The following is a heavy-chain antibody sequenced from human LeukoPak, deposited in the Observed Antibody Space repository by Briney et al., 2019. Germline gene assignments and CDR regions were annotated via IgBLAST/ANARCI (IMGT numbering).Heavy chain of an antibody. D-gene: IGHD3-9*01. Sequence: GGSLRLSCAASGFTFSSYAMHWVRQAPGKGLEWVAVISYDGNNKYYADSVKGRFTISRDNSKNTLYLQMNSLRAEDTAVYYCARDDTGRSFDWLARQFDSWGQGTLVTVSS. CDR2: ISYDGNNK. CDR3: ARDDTGRSFDWLARQFDS. V-gene: IGHV3-30-3*01. J-gene: IGHJ4*02. CDR1: GFTFSSYA.